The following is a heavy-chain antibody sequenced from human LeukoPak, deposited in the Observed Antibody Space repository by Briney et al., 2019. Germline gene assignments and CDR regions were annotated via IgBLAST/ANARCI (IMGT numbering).Heavy chain of an antibody. CDR3: ARREGYFGY. CDR1: GGSISSSSCY. V-gene: IGHV4-39*01. Sequence: SETLSLTCTVSGGSISSSSCYWAWIRQPPGKGLEWIGSIYYSGHTYYTPSLKSRVTISLDTSKSQFSLKLNSVTAADTAVYYCARREGYFGYWGQGTLVTVSS. J-gene: IGHJ4*02. CDR2: IYYSGHT.